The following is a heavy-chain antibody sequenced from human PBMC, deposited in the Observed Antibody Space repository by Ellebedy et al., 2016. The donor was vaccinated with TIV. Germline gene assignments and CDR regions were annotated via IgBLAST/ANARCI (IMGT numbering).Heavy chain of an antibody. CDR2: FYHSGNT. J-gene: IGHJ4*02. CDR1: GGSISSYY. Sequence: MPSETLSLTCSVSGGSISSYYWTWIRQPPGKGLEWIAYFYHSGNTNYSPSLKSRVTISVDTSKNQFSLKLGSVTAADTAVYYCATYTMGRLDYWGQGTPVTVSS. CDR3: ATYTMGRLDY. D-gene: IGHD1-1*01. V-gene: IGHV4-59*08.